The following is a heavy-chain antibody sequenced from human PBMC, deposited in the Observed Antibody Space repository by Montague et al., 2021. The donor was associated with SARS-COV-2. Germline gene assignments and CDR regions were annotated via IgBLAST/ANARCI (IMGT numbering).Heavy chain of an antibody. D-gene: IGHD6-25*01. CDR3: ARGSGSASATWFDP. CDR2: IYYTGIT. J-gene: IGHJ5*02. CDR1: GGSIGSHY. V-gene: IGHV4-59*11. Sequence: SETLSLTCTVSGGSIGSHYWSWIRLPPGKGLEWVGHIYYTGITKYKSSLKSRVTISVETSKNQLSLKLDSVTAADTAVYYCARGSGSASATWFDPWGQGTLVTVSS.